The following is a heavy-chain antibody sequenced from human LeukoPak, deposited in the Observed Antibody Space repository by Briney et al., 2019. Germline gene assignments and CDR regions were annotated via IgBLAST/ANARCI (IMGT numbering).Heavy chain of an antibody. CDR1: GFTFNNYA. Sequence: GGSLRLSCAASGFTFNNYAMNWVRQAPWKELEWVSLISSSGANAYYVDSVKGRFTISRDNSKNTVSLQMNSLRGEDTAVYYCAKDVRVGGGGMDVWGQGTPVTVSS. D-gene: IGHD1-26*01. CDR2: ISSSGANA. V-gene: IGHV3-23*01. CDR3: AKDVRVGGGGMDV. J-gene: IGHJ6*02.